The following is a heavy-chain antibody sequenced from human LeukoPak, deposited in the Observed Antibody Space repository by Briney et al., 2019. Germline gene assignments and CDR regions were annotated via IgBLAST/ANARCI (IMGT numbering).Heavy chain of an antibody. CDR1: GGSISSYY. V-gene: IGHV3-66*04. CDR3: ARLSPYSYGLAPIDY. Sequence: PSETLSLTCTVSGGSISSYYWSWIRQPPGKGLEWVSVIYSGGNTYYADSVKGRFTISRDNSKNTLYLQMNSLRAEDTAVYYCARLSPYSYGLAPIDYWGQGTLVTVSS. J-gene: IGHJ4*02. D-gene: IGHD5-18*01. CDR2: IYSGGNT.